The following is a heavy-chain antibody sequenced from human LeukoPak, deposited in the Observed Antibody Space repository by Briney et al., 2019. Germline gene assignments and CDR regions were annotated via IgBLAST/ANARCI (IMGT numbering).Heavy chain of an antibody. V-gene: IGHV3-23*01. CDR2: ISSIISTT. CDR3: ARDMSFLAGDY. CDR1: GFTFSSYA. Sequence: AGSLRLSCAASGFTFSSYAMSWVRQAPGKGLEWVSAISSIISTTYYADSVKGRFTISRDNSKNTLYLQMNSLRAEDTAVYYCARDMSFLAGDYWGQGTLVTVSS. D-gene: IGHD2/OR15-2a*01. J-gene: IGHJ4*02.